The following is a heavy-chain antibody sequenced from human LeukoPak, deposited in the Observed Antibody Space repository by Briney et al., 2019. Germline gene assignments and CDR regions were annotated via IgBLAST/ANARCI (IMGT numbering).Heavy chain of an antibody. Sequence: SETLSLTCTVSGGSISSSSYYWVWIGQPPGKGLEWMGSIYYSGSTYYNPSLKIRVTISVDTSKSQFPLQLSSVTAADTAVYYCASCSSLRCYYPRYYGMAVWGQATTVTVSS. V-gene: IGHV4-39*01. CDR1: GGSISSSSYY. CDR3: ASCSSLRCYYPRYYGMAV. J-gene: IGHJ6*02. CDR2: IYYSGST. D-gene: IGHD2-2*01.